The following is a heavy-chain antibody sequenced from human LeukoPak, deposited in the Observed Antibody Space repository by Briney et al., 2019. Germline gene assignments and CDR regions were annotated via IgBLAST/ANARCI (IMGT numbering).Heavy chain of an antibody. V-gene: IGHV3-66*01. Sequence: AGGSLRLSCAASGFTVSTNYMSWVRRAPGKGLEWVSVIYTDGYTYYAGSVKGRFSISRDNSNNTLYLQMNSLRADDTAVYYCARDGGGGRYLEGYFDYWGQGTLVTVSS. CDR2: IYTDGYT. D-gene: IGHD1-14*01. CDR3: ARDGGGGRYLEGYFDY. J-gene: IGHJ4*02. CDR1: GFTVSTNY.